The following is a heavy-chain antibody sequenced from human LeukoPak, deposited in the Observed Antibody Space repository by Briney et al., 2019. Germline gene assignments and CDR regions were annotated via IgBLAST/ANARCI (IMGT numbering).Heavy chain of an antibody. Sequence: PSETLSLTCAVYGGSLRGYYWGWIRQPPGKGLEWIGEINHSGRTNYNPSLKSRVTILIDTSENQFSLKLTSVTAADTAVYYCARVLGYCSGGGCSEYFQHWGQGTLVTVSS. V-gene: IGHV4-34*01. CDR3: ARVLGYCSGGGCSEYFQH. CDR1: GGSLRGYY. D-gene: IGHD2-15*01. J-gene: IGHJ1*01. CDR2: INHSGRT.